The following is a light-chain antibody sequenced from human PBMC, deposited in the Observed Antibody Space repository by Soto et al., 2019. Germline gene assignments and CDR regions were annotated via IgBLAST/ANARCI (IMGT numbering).Light chain of an antibody. CDR1: QDISNY. J-gene: IGKJ2*01. Sequence: DIQMTQSPSSLSASVGDRVTITCKSSQDISNYLNLYQQKPGKAPKLLIYDASNLETGVPSRFSGSGSGIDFTFTISSLQPEDIASYYCQQYDNLPYTFGQGTKLEIK. CDR2: DAS. V-gene: IGKV1-33*01. CDR3: QQYDNLPYT.